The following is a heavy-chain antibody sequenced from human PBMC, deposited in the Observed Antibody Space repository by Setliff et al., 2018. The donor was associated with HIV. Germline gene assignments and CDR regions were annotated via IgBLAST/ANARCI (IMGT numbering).Heavy chain of an antibody. J-gene: IGHJ4*02. CDR2: ISGSGGRT. CDR1: GFTFTNYD. Sequence: ETLSLSCIASGFTFTNYDMGWVRQAPGGGLEWVSAISGSGGRTHYADSVKGRFTISRDNSKTTLYLQMNSLRVEDTAVYYCANDFWGGPTGGWGQGTLVTVS. CDR3: ANDFWGGPTGG. D-gene: IGHD3-3*01. V-gene: IGHV3-23*01.